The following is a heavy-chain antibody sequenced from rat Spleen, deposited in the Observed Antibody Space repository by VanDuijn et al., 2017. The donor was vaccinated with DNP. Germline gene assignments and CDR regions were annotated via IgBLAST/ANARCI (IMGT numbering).Heavy chain of an antibody. CDR3: VRWNSGHFDY. J-gene: IGHJ2*01. D-gene: IGHD4-3*01. CDR1: GFTFSDYY. CDR2: ISYDGGST. V-gene: IGHV5-22*01. Sequence: EVQLVESGGGLMQPGRSLKLSCAASGFTFSDYYMAWVRQAPTKGLEWVAYISYDGGSTYYGDSVKGRFAISRDNAKSTLYLQMNSLRSEDMATYYCVRWNSGHFDYWGQGVMVTVSS.